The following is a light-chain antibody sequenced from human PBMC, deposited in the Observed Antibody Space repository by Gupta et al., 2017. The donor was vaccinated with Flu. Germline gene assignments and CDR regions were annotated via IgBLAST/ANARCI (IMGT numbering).Light chain of an antibody. J-gene: IGLJ2*01. CDR2: EVS. CDR1: SSDVGGYNY. V-gene: IGLV2-14*01. CDR3: SSYTSSSKMV. Sequence: QSALTQPASVSGSPGPSITISCTGTSSDVGGYNYVSWYQQHPGKAPKLMIYEVSNRPSGVSNRFSGSKSGNTASLTISGLQAEDEADYYCSSYTSSSKMVFGGGTKLTVL.